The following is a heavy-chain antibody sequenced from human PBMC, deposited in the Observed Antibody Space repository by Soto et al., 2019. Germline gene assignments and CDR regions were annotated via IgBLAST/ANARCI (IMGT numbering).Heavy chain of an antibody. J-gene: IGHJ6*02. Sequence: ASVKVSCKASGYTFTSYGISWVRQAPGQGLEWMGWISAYNGNTNYAQKLQGRVTMTTDTSTSTAYMELRSLRSDDTAVYYCARGRAAAKNYYYYGMDVWGQGTTVTV. CDR2: ISAYNGNT. V-gene: IGHV1-18*01. CDR1: GYTFTSYG. D-gene: IGHD6-13*01. CDR3: ARGRAAAKNYYYYGMDV.